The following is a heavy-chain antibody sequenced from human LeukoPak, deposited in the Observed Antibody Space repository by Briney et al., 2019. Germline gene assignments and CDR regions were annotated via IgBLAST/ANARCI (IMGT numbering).Heavy chain of an antibody. V-gene: IGHV3-7*01. CDR3: ATRSCSISACRASSYHCMDF. D-gene: IGHD2-2*01. J-gene: IGHJ6*03. Sequence: PGRSLRLSCAASGFTFSDYWMTWVRQAPGKGLEWVANIKQDGSEGYYVDSVKGRFTVSRDNAKNSLYLQLNNLRAEDTAVYYCATRSCSISACRASSYHCMDFWGKGTTVTVSS. CDR2: IKQDGSEG. CDR1: GFTFSDYW.